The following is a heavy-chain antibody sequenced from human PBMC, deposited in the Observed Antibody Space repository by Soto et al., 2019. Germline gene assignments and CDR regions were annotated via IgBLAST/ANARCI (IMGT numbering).Heavy chain of an antibody. D-gene: IGHD4-17*01. V-gene: IGHV3-13*01. CDR3: ARVGDYGGYFDY. CDR1: GFTFSSYD. CDR2: IGTAGDT. Sequence: EVQLVESGGGLVQPGGSLRISCAASGFTFSSYDMHWVRQATGKGLEWVSAIGTAGDTYYPGSVKDRFTISRENAKNSLYPQMNSLRAGDTAVYYCARVGDYGGYFDYWGQGTLVTVSS. J-gene: IGHJ4*02.